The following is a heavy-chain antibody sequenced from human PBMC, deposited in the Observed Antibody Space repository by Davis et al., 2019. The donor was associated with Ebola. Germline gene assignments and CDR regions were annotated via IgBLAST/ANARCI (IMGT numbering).Heavy chain of an antibody. D-gene: IGHD3-10*01. Sequence: ASVKVSCKASGNTLTSHGISWVRQAPGQGLEWMGWISPDNGDTNYAQNLQGRVIMTTDTSTTTTYMELKSLRFDDTAVYYCVREGSYFAFDMWGQGTLVTVSS. V-gene: IGHV1-18*01. J-gene: IGHJ3*02. CDR1: GNTLTSHG. CDR2: ISPDNGDT. CDR3: VREGSYFAFDM.